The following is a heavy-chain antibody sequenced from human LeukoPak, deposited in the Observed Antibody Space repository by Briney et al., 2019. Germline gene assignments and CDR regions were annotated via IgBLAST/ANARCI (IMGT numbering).Heavy chain of an antibody. CDR2: ISTSGTT. V-gene: IGHV4-4*07. D-gene: IGHD1-26*01. J-gene: IGHJ4*02. Sequence: KPSETLSLTCTVSGGSVTTYCWSWIRQSAGKGLEWIGHISTSGTTTYNPSLKSRVTMSVDTSKNQFSSKLTSVTAADTAVYYCAREATVVGATIIWGQGTLVTVSS. CDR1: GGSVTTYC. CDR3: AREATVVGATII.